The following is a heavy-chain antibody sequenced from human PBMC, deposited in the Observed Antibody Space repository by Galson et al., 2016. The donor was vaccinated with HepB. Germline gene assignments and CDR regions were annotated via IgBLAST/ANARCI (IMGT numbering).Heavy chain of an antibody. Sequence: SVKVSCKASGYTFTSYVINWVRQAPGQGLEWMGWINIYNGNTNYAQKLKGSVTMTTDTSTSTAYMELRSLRSDDTAVYYCARDSTSRDFWTGYYGYYSYAMDVWGQGTTVTVSS. CDR2: INIYNGNT. CDR1: GYTFTSYV. V-gene: IGHV1-18*01. J-gene: IGHJ6*02. D-gene: IGHD3/OR15-3a*01. CDR3: ARDSTSRDFWTGYYGYYSYAMDV.